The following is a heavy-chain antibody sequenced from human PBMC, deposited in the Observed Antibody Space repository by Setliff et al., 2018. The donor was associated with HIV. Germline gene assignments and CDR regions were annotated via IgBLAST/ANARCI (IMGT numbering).Heavy chain of an antibody. CDR3: ARVGVRNWNDDGIDY. D-gene: IGHD1-1*01. CDR2: IFYSGDA. V-gene: IGHV4-39*01. CDR1: GDSISSGTYY. J-gene: IGHJ4*02. Sequence: SQTLSLTCNVSGDSISSGTYYWGWVRQAPGKGLEWIGSIFYSGDAHYNPSLKRRVTISVDTSKNQLSLKVRSVTAADTALYYCARVGVRNWNDDGIDYWGQGTLVTVSS.